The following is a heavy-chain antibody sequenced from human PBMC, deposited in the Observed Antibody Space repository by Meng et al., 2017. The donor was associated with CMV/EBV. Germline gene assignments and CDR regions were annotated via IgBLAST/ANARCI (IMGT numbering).Heavy chain of an antibody. CDR3: ARHNFRSSSYYDFWSGPYYYGMDV. V-gene: IGHV5-51*01. D-gene: IGHD3-3*01. CDR1: GYSFTSYW. CDR2: IYPGDSDT. Sequence: KVSCKGSGYSFTSYWIGWVRQMLGKGLEWMGIIYPGDSDTRYSPSFQGQVTISADKSISTAYLQWSSLKASDTAMYYCARHNFRSSSYYDFWSGPYYYGMDVWGQGTTVTVSS. J-gene: IGHJ6*02.